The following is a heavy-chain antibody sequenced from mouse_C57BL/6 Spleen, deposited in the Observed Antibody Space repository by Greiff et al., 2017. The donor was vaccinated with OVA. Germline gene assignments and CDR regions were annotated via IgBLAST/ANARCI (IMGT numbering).Heavy chain of an antibody. CDR3: ARLYDGYYYDY. CDR2: INPGSGGT. D-gene: IGHD2-3*01. V-gene: IGHV1-54*01. Sequence: QVQLQQSGAELVRPGTSVKVSCKASGYAFTNYLIEWVKQRPGQGLEWIGVINPGSGGTNYNEKFKGKATLTADKSSSTAYMQLSSLTSEDSAVYFCARLYDGYYYDYWGQGTTLTVSS. J-gene: IGHJ2*01. CDR1: GYAFTNYL.